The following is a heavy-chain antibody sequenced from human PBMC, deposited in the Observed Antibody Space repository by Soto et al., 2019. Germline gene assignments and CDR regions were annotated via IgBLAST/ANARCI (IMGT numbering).Heavy chain of an antibody. CDR3: ARDELWSPTSNWFDP. CDR2: VSAYNGNT. D-gene: IGHD5-18*01. CDR1: GYTFTSYG. V-gene: IGHV1-18*01. Sequence: GASVKVSCKASGYTFTSYGVSWARQAPGQGLEWMGWVSAYNGNTNYAQKLQGRVTMTTDTSTSTAYMELRSLRSDDTAVYYCARDELWSPTSNWFDPWGQGTLVTVSS. J-gene: IGHJ5*02.